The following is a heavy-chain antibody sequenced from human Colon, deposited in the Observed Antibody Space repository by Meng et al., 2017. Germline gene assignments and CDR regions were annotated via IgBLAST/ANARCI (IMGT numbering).Heavy chain of an antibody. CDR1: RFSLSNYD. CDR3: AKRLIAVAGRGSYYYYGIDV. J-gene: IGHJ6*02. D-gene: IGHD6-19*01. CDR2: SSTSGGAT. V-gene: IGHV3-23*01. Sequence: GESLKISCAASRFSLSNYDMGWVRQAPGKGLEWVSGSSTSGGATYYADSVKGRFTISRDNSQNTLYLQMDSLRAEDSAVYYCAKRLIAVAGRGSYYYYGIDVWGRETTVTVSS.